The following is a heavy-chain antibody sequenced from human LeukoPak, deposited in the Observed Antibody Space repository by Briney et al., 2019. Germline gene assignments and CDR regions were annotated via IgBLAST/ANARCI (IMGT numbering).Heavy chain of an antibody. J-gene: IGHJ4*02. CDR2: IYPGDSDT. CDR1: GYSFTSYW. D-gene: IGHD6-19*01. CDR3: ARHGYSSGWYEGYFDY. Sequence: GESLKISCKGSGYSFTSYWIGWVRQMPGKGLEWMGIIYPGDSDTRYSPSFQGQVTISADKFISTAYLQWSSLKASDTAMYYCARHGYSSGWYEGYFDYWGQGTLVTVSS. V-gene: IGHV5-51*01.